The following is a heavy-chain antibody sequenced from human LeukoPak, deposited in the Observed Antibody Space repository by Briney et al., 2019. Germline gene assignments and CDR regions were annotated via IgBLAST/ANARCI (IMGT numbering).Heavy chain of an antibody. Sequence: PGGSLRLSCAASGFTFSSYCMRWVRQAPGKVLEWVAFIRYDGSNKFYGDSVKGRFTISRDNSKNTLYLPMNSLRAEDTAVYYCGRRAGAYSHPYDYWGQGTLVTVSS. D-gene: IGHD4/OR15-4a*01. CDR1: GFTFSSYC. CDR2: IRYDGSNK. CDR3: GRRAGAYSHPYDY. V-gene: IGHV3-30*02. J-gene: IGHJ4*02.